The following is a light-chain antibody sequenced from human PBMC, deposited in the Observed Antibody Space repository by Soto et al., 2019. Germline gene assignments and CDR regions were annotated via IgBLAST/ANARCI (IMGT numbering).Light chain of an antibody. J-gene: IGKJ5*01. Sequence: VLTQSPGTLSLSPGARAPLSCRARQSVSTRLAWYQHRSGQAPRLLISSASIRATGIPDRFSGSGSGTDFTLTISRLEPEDFALYYCQHYYGTSPIAFGQGTRLEIK. V-gene: IGKV3-20*01. CDR1: QSVSTR. CDR2: SAS. CDR3: QHYYGTSPIA.